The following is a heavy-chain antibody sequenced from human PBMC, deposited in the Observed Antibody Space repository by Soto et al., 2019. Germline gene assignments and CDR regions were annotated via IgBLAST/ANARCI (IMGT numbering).Heavy chain of an antibody. J-gene: IGHJ4*02. CDR3: ARVPGRNSRHGFDY. Sequence: ASVKVSCKASGYTFTNYYMHWVRQAPGQGLEWMGITNPSGGSTSYAQRFQGRVTMTGDTSTSTVYMELSSLRSEDTAVYYCARVPGRNSRHGFDYWGQGTLVTVSS. CDR2: TNPSGGST. V-gene: IGHV1-46*01. D-gene: IGHD2-21*01. CDR1: GYTFTNYY.